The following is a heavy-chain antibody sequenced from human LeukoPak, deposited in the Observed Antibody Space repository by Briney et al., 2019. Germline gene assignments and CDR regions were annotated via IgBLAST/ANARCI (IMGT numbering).Heavy chain of an antibody. J-gene: IGHJ4*02. CDR3: ARDPITYYDFWSGYPRKGFDY. Sequence: GGSLRLSCAASGFTFSDYYMSWICQAPGKGLEWVSYISSSGSTIYYADSVKGRFTISRDNAKNSLYLQMNSLRAEDTAVYYCARDPITYYDFWSGYPRKGFDYWGQGTLVTVSS. CDR2: ISSSGSTI. CDR1: GFTFSDYY. D-gene: IGHD3-3*01. V-gene: IGHV3-11*04.